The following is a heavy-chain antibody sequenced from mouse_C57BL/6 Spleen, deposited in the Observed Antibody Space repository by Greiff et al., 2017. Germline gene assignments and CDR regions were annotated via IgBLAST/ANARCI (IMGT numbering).Heavy chain of an antibody. CDR1: GYTFTDYE. CDR2: IDPETGGT. CDR3: TSDYRAWFAY. V-gene: IGHV1-15*01. J-gene: IGHJ3*01. D-gene: IGHD2-4*01. Sequence: VKVVESGAELVRPGASVTLSCKASGYTFTDYEMHWVKQTPVHGLEWIGAIDPETGGTAYNQKFKGKAILTADKSSSTAYMELRSLTSEDSAVXYCTSDYRAWFAYWGQGTLVTVSA.